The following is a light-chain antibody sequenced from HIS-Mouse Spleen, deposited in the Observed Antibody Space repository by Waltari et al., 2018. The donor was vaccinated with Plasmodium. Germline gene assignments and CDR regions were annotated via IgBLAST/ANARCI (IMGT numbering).Light chain of an antibody. CDR2: KDS. J-gene: IGLJ2*01. Sequence: SYELTQPPSVSVSPGQTARITCSGDALPKQYAYWYQQKPGQAPVLVIYKDSERPSGSPERFSGSSSGTTVTLTISGVQAEDEADDYCQSADSSGTYQVFGGGTKLTVL. CDR1: ALPKQY. V-gene: IGLV3-25*03. CDR3: QSADSSGTYQV.